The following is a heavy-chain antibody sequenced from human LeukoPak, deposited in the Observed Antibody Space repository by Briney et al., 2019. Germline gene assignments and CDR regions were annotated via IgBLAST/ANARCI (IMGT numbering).Heavy chain of an antibody. J-gene: IGHJ4*02. CDR2: ISSSGGTI. CDR3: VREVRREGDQFDY. CDR1: GFTFSTYE. Sequence: GGFLRLSCAASGFTFSTYEMNWVRQAPGKGLEWVSYISSSGGTIHYSDSVKGRFTISRDNAKNSLYLQMNSLRAEDTAVYYCVREVRREGDQFDYWGQGTLVTVSS. V-gene: IGHV3-48*03. D-gene: IGHD2-21*01.